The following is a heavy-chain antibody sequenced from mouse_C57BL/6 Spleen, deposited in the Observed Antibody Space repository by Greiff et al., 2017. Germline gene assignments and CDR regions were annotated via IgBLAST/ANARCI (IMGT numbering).Heavy chain of an antibody. D-gene: IGHD2-3*01. J-gene: IGHJ2*01. V-gene: IGHV1-42*01. CDR3: AGALDGYYDYFDY. Sequence: VQLQQSGPELVKPGASVKISCKASGYSFTGYYMNWVKQSPEKSLEWIGEINPSTGGTTYNQKFKAKATLTVDKSSSTAYMQLKSLTSEDSAVYYCAGALDGYYDYFDYWGQGTTLTVSS. CDR2: INPSTGGT. CDR1: GYSFTGYY.